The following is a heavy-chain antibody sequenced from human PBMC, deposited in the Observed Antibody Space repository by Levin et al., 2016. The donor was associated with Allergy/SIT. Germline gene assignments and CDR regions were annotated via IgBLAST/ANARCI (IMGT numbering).Heavy chain of an antibody. Sequence: WVRQAPGQRLEWMGWINAGNGNTKYSQKFQGRVTITRDTSASTAYMELSSLRSEDTAVYYCARISSCCYYYGMDVWGQGTTVTVSS. V-gene: IGHV1-3*01. J-gene: IGHJ6*02. D-gene: IGHD2-2*01. CDR3: ARISSCCYYYGMDV. CDR2: INAGNGNT.